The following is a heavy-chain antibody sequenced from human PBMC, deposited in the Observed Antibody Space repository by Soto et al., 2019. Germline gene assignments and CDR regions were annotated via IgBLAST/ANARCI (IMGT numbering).Heavy chain of an antibody. CDR1: GGTFNRHA. CDR3: ARDRWEQAPPRYYYGMDV. Sequence: LRLSCAVSGGTFNRHAINWVRQAPGKGLEWVAVISFDGKNKYYGDSVEGRFTVSRENFNNTVYLQMNSLRGEDTAVYFCARDRWEQAPPRYYYGMDVWGQGTTVTVSS. D-gene: IGHD1-26*01. J-gene: IGHJ6*02. V-gene: IGHV3-30*04. CDR2: ISFDGKNK.